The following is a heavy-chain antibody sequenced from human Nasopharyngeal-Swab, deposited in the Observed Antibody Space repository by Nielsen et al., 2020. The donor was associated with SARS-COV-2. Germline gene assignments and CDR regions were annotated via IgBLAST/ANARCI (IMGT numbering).Heavy chain of an antibody. CDR2: INPNSGGT. J-gene: IGHJ4*02. V-gene: IGHV1-2*02. CDR1: GYTFTGYY. CDR3: ASIYYDSSGYPYHFDY. D-gene: IGHD3-22*01. Sequence: ASVKVSCKASGYTFTGYYMHWVRQAPGQGLEWMGWINPNSGGTNYAQKFQGRVTMTRDTSISTAYMELSRLRSDDTAVYYCASIYYDSSGYPYHFDYWGQGTLVTVSS.